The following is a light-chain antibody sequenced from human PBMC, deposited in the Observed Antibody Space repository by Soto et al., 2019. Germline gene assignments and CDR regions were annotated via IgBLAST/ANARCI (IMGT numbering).Light chain of an antibody. J-gene: IGLJ1*01. V-gene: IGLV1-51*01. CDR1: SSNIGGNS. Sequence: QSVLTQPPSVSAAPGQKVTISCSGSSSNIGGNSVSWYQQLPGTAPKLLIYDDNKRPSGIPDRFSGSKSGTSATMGITGFQTGDEADYYCGSWDSSLSAYVFGTGTKV. CDR3: GSWDSSLSAYV. CDR2: DDN.